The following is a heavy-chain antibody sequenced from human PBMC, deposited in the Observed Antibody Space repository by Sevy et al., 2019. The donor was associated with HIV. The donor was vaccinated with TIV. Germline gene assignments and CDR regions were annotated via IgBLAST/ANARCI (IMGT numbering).Heavy chain of an antibody. CDR2: LKSDVYGGTV. D-gene: IGHD6-13*01. CDR1: GFTFGGYC. V-gene: IGHV3-49*04. Sequence: GGSLRLSCTASGFTFGGYCMSWVRQAPGKGLEWVAFLKSDVYGGTVDHASSVRARFVISRHDSKTIAYLQMNDLKTEDTGVYYCTRWKAAQSIFDYWGQGALVTVSS. J-gene: IGHJ4*02. CDR3: TRWKAAQSIFDY.